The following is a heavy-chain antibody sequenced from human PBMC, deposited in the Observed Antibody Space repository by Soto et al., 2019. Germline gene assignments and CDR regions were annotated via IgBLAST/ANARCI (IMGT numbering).Heavy chain of an antibody. CDR3: ARDRRLITMVRGVSLWFDP. CDR2: INHSGST. Sequence: SETLSLTCAVYGGSFSGYYWSWIRQPPGKGLEWIGEINHSGSTNYNPSLKSRVTISVDTSKNQFSLKLSSVTAADTVVYYCARDRRLITMVRGVSLWFDPWSQGTLVTVS. J-gene: IGHJ5*02. CDR1: GGSFSGYY. V-gene: IGHV4-34*01. D-gene: IGHD3-10*01.